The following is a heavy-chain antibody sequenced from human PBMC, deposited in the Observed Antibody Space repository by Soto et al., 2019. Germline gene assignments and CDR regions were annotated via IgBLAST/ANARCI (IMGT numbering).Heavy chain of an antibody. J-gene: IGHJ5*02. CDR3: ARDKVAAAGRARWFDP. CDR2: IYTSGST. CDR1: GGSISSYY. Sequence: PSETLSLTCTVSGGSISSYYGSWIRQPAGKGLEWIGRIYTSGSTNYNPSLKSRVTMSVDTSKNQFSLKLSSVTAADTAVYYCARDKVAAAGRARWFDPWGQGTLVTVSS. V-gene: IGHV4-4*07. D-gene: IGHD6-13*01.